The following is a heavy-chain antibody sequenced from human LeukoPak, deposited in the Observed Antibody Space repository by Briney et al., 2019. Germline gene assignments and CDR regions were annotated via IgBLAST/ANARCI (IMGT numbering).Heavy chain of an antibody. CDR2: IIPIFGTA. J-gene: IGHJ4*02. CDR3: ARMYYYGSASYSNSAHFDY. CDR1: GGTFSSYA. Sequence: SVKVSCKASGGTFSSYAISWVRQAPGQGLEWMGGIIPIFGTANYAQKFQGRVTITTDESTSTACMELSSLRSEDTAVYYCARMYYYGSASYSNSAHFDYWGQGTLVTVSS. V-gene: IGHV1-69*05. D-gene: IGHD3-10*01.